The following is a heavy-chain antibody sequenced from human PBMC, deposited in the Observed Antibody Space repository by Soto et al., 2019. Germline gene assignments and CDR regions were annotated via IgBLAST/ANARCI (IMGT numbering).Heavy chain of an antibody. CDR1: GYSFTSYW. J-gene: IGHJ3*02. D-gene: IGHD2-15*01. Sequence: EVQLVQSGAEVKKPGESLRISCKGSGYSFTSYWISWVRQMPGKGLEWMGRIDPSDSYTNYSPSFQGHVTISADKSISTAYLQWSSLKASDTAMYYCARHAYRSSGVNDAFDIWGQGTMVTVSS. CDR3: ARHAYRSSGVNDAFDI. CDR2: IDPSDSYT. V-gene: IGHV5-10-1*01.